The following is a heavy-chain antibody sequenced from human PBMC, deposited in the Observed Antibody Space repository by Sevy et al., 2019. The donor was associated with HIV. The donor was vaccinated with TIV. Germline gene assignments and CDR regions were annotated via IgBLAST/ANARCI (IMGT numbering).Heavy chain of an antibody. CDR2: IKQDGSEK. J-gene: IGHJ4*02. V-gene: IGHV3-7*03. D-gene: IGHD3-22*01. Sequence: GGSLRLSCAASGFTFSSYWMSCVRQAPGKGLEWVANIKQDGSEKYYVDSVKGRFTISRDNAKNSLYLQMNSLRAEDTAVYYCAREYYYDSSGSDYWGQGTLVTVSS. CDR3: AREYYYDSSGSDY. CDR1: GFTFSSYW.